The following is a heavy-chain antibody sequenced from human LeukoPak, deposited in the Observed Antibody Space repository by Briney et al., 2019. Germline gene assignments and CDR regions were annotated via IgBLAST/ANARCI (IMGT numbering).Heavy chain of an antibody. V-gene: IGHV4-30-4*02. D-gene: IGHD3-3*01. Sequence: PSETLSLTCTVSGGSISSGDYYWSWIRQPPGKGLEWIGYIYYSGSTYYNPSLKSRVTISVDTSKNQFSLKLSSVTAADTAVYYCASGHGGVVSSFQHWGQGTLVTVSS. CDR3: ASGHGGVVSSFQH. CDR1: GGSISSGDYY. CDR2: IYYSGST. J-gene: IGHJ1*01.